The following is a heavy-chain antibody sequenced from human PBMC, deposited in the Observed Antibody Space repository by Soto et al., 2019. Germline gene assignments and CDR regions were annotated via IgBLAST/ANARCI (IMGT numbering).Heavy chain of an antibody. CDR2: ITPIFGTA. Sequence: QVQLVQSGAEVKKPGSSVKVSCKASGGTFSSYAISWVRQAPGQGLEWMGGITPIFGTANYAQKIQARVTITADESTSTAYMELSSLRSEDTAVYHCARDLSGNYDSSGYYQGWFDPWGQGTLVTVSS. V-gene: IGHV1-69*01. CDR3: ARDLSGNYDSSGYYQGWFDP. CDR1: GGTFSSYA. J-gene: IGHJ5*02. D-gene: IGHD3-22*01.